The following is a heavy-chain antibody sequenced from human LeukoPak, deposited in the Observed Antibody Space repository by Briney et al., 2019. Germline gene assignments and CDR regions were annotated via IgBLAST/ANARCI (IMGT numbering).Heavy chain of an antibody. J-gene: IGHJ4*02. CDR1: GFTFSDYS. Sequence: GGSLRLSCAAYGFTFSDYSMNWVRQAPGKGLEWVSYISSSSSYIYHADSMEGRFTISRDNSKNTLHLQMNSLRAEDTAVYYCPRGSSGPDYWGQGTLVTVSS. CDR2: ISSSSSYI. D-gene: IGHD6-19*01. CDR3: PRGSSGPDY. V-gene: IGHV3-21*04.